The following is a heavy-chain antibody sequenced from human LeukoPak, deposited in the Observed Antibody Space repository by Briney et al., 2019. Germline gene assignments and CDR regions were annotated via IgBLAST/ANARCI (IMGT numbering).Heavy chain of an antibody. CDR3: ARDSGSSGWYGGFDY. J-gene: IGHJ4*02. CDR1: GFTFSAYE. Sequence: GGSLRLSCAASGFTFSAYEMNWVRQAPGKGLEWLSHISSSGKTIFYADSVKGRFTISRDNAKNSLDLHMNSLRGEDTAIYYCARDSGSSGWYGGFDYWGQGNLVTVFS. V-gene: IGHV3-48*03. CDR2: ISSSGKTI. D-gene: IGHD6-19*01.